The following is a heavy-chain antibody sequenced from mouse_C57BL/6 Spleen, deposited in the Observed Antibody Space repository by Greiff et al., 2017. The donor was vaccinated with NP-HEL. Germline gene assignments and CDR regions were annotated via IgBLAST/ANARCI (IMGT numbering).Heavy chain of an antibody. CDR1: GYTFTSYD. J-gene: IGHJ3*01. V-gene: IGHV1-85*01. CDR3: SYYYGSSPFAY. D-gene: IGHD1-1*01. CDR2: IYPRDGST. Sequence: QVQLKESGPELVKPGASVKLSCKASGYTFTSYDINWVKQRPGQGLEWIGWIYPRDGSTKYNEKFKGKATLTVDTSSSTAYMELHSLTSEDSAVYFCSYYYGSSPFAYWGQGTLVTVSA.